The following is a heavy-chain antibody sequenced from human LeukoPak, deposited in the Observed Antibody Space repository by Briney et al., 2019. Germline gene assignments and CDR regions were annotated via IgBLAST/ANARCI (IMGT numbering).Heavy chain of an antibody. CDR1: GFTFSSYW. Sequence: GGSLRLSCVASGFTFSSYWMSWVRQAPGKGLEWVANINQDGSEKYDVDSAKGRFTISRDNAKNSLYLQMNSLRAEDTAVYYCARLYSRYSGSYYVGNYWGQGTLVTVSS. CDR3: ARLYSRYSGSYYVGNY. J-gene: IGHJ4*02. V-gene: IGHV3-7*01. D-gene: IGHD1-26*01. CDR2: INQDGSEK.